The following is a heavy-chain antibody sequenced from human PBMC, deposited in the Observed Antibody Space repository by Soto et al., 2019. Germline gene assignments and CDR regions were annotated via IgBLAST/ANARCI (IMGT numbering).Heavy chain of an antibody. CDR2: IIPIFGTA. D-gene: IGHD5-18*01. J-gene: IGHJ6*02. CDR3: ARTSDVDTAMVPYYGMDV. CDR1: GGTLSSYA. V-gene: IGHV1-69*01. Sequence: QVQLVQSGAEVKKPGSSVKVSCKASGGTLSSYAISWVRQAPGQGLEWMGGIIPIFGTANYAQKFQGRVTITADESTSTAYMELSSLRSEDTAVYYCARTSDVDTAMVPYYGMDVWGQGTTVTVSS.